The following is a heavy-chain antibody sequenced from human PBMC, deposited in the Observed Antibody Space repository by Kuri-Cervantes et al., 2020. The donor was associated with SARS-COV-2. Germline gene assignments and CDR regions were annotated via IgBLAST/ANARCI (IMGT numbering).Heavy chain of an antibody. Sequence: ASVKVSCKAPEGTFPNYDINWVRQATGQGLEWMGMVKTNSGNTLYAQIFQGRVTMTRDTSTSTVYMELSSLTSEDTAIYYCYCAPKEEFDSWGQGTLVTVSS. J-gene: IGHJ4*02. CDR2: VKTNSGNT. CDR1: EGTFPNYD. D-gene: IGHD2-21*01. CDR3: YCAPKEEFDS. V-gene: IGHV1-8*01.